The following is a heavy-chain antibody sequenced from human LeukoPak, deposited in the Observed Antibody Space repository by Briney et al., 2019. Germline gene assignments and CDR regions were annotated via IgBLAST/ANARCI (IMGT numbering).Heavy chain of an antibody. Sequence: GGSLRLSCAASGFTVSSNHMSWVRQAPGKGLEWVSVIYSGGSTYNADSVKGRFTISRDNSKNTLYLQMNSLRAEDTAVYYCARGGSVKYSTHGGFDYWGQGTLVTVSS. CDR1: GFTVSSNH. CDR2: IYSGGST. J-gene: IGHJ4*02. CDR3: ARGGSVKYSTHGGFDY. D-gene: IGHD2-2*01. V-gene: IGHV3-53*01.